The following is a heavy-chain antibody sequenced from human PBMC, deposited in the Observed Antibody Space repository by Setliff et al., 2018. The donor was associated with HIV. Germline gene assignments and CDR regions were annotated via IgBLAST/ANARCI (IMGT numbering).Heavy chain of an antibody. CDR2: IYHSGST. CDR3: ARDPGDYDYVWGTKRGWFDP. Sequence: PSETLSLTCTVSGYSISSGDYWGWIRQPPGKGLEWIGSIYHSGSTYYNPSLKSRVTIAVDTSKNQFSLKLSSVTAADTAVYYCARDPGDYDYVWGTKRGWFDPWGQGTLVTVSS. D-gene: IGHD3-16*01. J-gene: IGHJ5*02. V-gene: IGHV4-38-2*02. CDR1: GYSISSGDY.